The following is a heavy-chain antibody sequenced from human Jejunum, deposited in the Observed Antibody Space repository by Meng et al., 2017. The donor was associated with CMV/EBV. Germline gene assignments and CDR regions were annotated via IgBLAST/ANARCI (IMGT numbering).Heavy chain of an antibody. CDR3: ARGNYGFDY. CDR1: GCPFGAYY. Sequence: LRLACPASGCPFGAYYMTGVRRAPGKGLEWVSYITGSGDIIYYADSVKGRFTISRDNAKSSLYLEINSLRAEDTAVYYCARGNYGFDYWGQGTLVTVSS. V-gene: IGHV3-11*01. D-gene: IGHD4-17*01. J-gene: IGHJ4*02. CDR2: ITGSGDII.